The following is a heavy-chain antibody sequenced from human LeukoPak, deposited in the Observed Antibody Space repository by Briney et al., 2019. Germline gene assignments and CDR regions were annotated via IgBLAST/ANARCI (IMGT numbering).Heavy chain of an antibody. J-gene: IGHJ6*03. CDR1: GGSISSYY. CDR3: AREGHPYYDILTGYLGYYYYYYMDV. Sequence: SSETLSLTCTVSGGSISSYYWSWIRQPPGKGLEWIGYIYYSGSTNYNPSLKSRVTISVDPSKNQFSLKLISVTAADTAVYYCAREGHPYYDILTGYLGYYYYYYMDVWGKGTTVTISS. V-gene: IGHV4-59*01. CDR2: IYYSGST. D-gene: IGHD3-9*01.